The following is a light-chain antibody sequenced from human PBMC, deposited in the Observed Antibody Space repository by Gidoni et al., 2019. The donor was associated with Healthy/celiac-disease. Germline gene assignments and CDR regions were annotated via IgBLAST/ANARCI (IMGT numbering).Light chain of an antibody. CDR3: QQYNNWPPLT. J-gene: IGKJ4*01. Sequence: IVMTQSPATLSVSPGERAILSCSASQSVSSDLAWYQQKPGQAPRLLIYGASTRATGIPARFSGSGSGKEFTLTISSLQSEDFAVYYCQQYNNWPPLTFGGGTKVEIK. CDR1: QSVSSD. V-gene: IGKV3-15*01. CDR2: GAS.